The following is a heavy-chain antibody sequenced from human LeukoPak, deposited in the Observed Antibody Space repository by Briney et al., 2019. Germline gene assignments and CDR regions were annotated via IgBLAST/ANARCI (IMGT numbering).Heavy chain of an antibody. D-gene: IGHD3-9*01. CDR1: GGSISSSSYY. CDR2: IYYSGST. J-gene: IGHJ3*02. CDR3: ARGNYDILTGYLSVVAFDI. V-gene: IGHV4-39*01. Sequence: SETLSLTCTVSGGSISSSSYYWGWIRQPPGKGLEWIGSIYYSGSTYYNPSLKNRVTISVDTSKNQFSLKLSSVTAADTAVYYCARGNYDILTGYLSVVAFDIWGQGTMVTVSS.